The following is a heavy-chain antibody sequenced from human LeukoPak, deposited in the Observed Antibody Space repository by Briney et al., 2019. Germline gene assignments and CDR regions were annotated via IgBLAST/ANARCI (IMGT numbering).Heavy chain of an antibody. CDR3: ARVEYCTKGVCTPYDL. CDR1: GYTFTCPY. V-gene: IGHV1-2*02. J-gene: IGHJ4*02. CDR2: INPNSGGT. Sequence: ASVKVSCKASGYTFTCPYIHWMRQAPGQGLEWMGWINPNSGGTKNAQKVQGRGTVTRDRDNSTAYMELSGLRADDTAAYYCARVEYCTKGVCTPYDLWGQGTLVTVSS. D-gene: IGHD2-8*01.